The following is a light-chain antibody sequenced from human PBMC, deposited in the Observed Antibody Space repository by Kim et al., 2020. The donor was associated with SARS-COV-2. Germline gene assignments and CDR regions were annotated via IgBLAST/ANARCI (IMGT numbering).Light chain of an antibody. CDR1: QTISSR. J-gene: IGKJ2*01. CDR3: QQYNDYSAT. V-gene: IGKV1-5*03. CDR2: EAS. Sequence: GDSVTMTCRACQTISSRMAWYQQKPGKVPTLLIYEASTLESGVPSRFSGSRSGTEFTLTISSLQPDDFATYYCQQYNDYSATFGQGTKLEI.